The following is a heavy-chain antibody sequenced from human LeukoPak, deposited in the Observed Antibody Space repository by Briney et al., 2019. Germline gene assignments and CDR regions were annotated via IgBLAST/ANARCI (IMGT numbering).Heavy chain of an antibody. CDR1: GGSISSSSYY. Sequence: SETLSLTCTVSGGSISSSSYYWGWIRQPPGKGLEWIGEINHSGSTNYNPSLKSRVTISVDTSKNQFSLKLSSVTAADTAVYYCARETIFGVVIIGPAFDPWGQGTLVTVSS. CDR3: ARETIFGVVIIGPAFDP. D-gene: IGHD3-3*01. CDR2: INHSGST. J-gene: IGHJ5*02. V-gene: IGHV4-39*07.